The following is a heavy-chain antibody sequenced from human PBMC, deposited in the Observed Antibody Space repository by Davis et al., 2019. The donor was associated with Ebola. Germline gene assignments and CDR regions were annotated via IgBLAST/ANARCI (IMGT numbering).Heavy chain of an antibody. V-gene: IGHV3-30*18. J-gene: IGHJ4*02. D-gene: IGHD1-26*01. CDR3: AKDWYRGSLLDD. CDR1: GFTFSNHA. CDR2: ISHYGANH. Sequence: GESLKISCETSGFTFSNHAMHWVRQAPGKGLEWVAIISHYGANHDYAVSVTVRFIVSRDNSKNTLYLQMNSLRPEDTAVYRCAKDWYRGSLLDDWGQGTLVTVSS.